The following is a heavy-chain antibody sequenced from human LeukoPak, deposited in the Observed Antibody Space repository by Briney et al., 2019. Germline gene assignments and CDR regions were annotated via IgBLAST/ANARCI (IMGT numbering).Heavy chain of an antibody. J-gene: IGHJ5*02. V-gene: IGHV5-51*01. CDR3: ARRAELGMRWFDP. CDR1: GYSFTSYW. D-gene: IGHD7-27*01. Sequence: GESLKISCKGSGYSFTSYWIGWVRQMPGKGLEWMGIIYCDGSKTIYSPSFQSQVTISVDKSINTAYLQWSSLKASDTAIYFCARRAELGMRWFDPWGQGTLVTVPS. CDR2: IYCDGSKT.